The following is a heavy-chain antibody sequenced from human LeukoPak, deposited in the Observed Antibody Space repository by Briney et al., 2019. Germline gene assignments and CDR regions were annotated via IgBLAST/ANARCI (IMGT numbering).Heavy chain of an antibody. CDR3: ARTRGVVTEIDY. D-gene: IGHD5-18*01. CDR1: GGSFSGYY. J-gene: IGHJ4*02. Sequence: SETLSLTRAVYGGSFSGYYWSWIRQPPGKGLEWIGEINHSGSTNYNPSLKSRVTISVDTSKNQFFLKLSSVTAADTAVYYCARTRGVVTEIDYWGQGTLVTVSS. V-gene: IGHV4-34*01. CDR2: INHSGST.